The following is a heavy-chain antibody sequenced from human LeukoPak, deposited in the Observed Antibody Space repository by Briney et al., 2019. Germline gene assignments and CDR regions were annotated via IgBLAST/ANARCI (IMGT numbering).Heavy chain of an antibody. Sequence: NRSQTLALTCAIPGDRVSSNSAAWNWIRQSPSRGLEWLGRTYYRSKWYNDYAGSVKSRITINPDTSKNQFSLQLNSVTPEDTAVYYCARAGYCSGGSCYSGLFDYWGQGTLVTVSS. V-gene: IGHV6-1*01. CDR3: ARAGYCSGGSCYSGLFDY. CDR2: TYYRSKWYN. CDR1: GDRVSSNSAA. D-gene: IGHD2-15*01. J-gene: IGHJ4*02.